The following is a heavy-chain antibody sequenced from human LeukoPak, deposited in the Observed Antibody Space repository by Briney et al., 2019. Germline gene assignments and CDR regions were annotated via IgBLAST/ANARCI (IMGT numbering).Heavy chain of an antibody. CDR3: ARHASVSGNWPRPLDY. J-gene: IGHJ4*02. D-gene: IGHD3-3*01. Sequence: MTSETLSLTCTVSGGSISSSSYYWGWVRQPPGKGLEWIANIYYSGSTYYSPSLRSRVTISVDTSKNQFSLKLTSVTAADTAVYYCARHASVSGNWPRPLDYWGQGRLVTVSS. CDR1: GGSISSSSYY. V-gene: IGHV4-39*01. CDR2: IYYSGST.